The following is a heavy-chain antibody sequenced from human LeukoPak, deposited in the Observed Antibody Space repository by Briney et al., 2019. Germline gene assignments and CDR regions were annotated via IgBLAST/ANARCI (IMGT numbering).Heavy chain of an antibody. V-gene: IGHV4-34*01. CDR2: INHSGST. D-gene: IGHD6-13*01. CDR3: ARDTGPRQYSSTWSDSYYYYGMDV. CDR1: GGSFSGYY. Sequence: SETLSLTCAVYGGSFSGYYWSWIRQPPGKGLEWIGEINHSGSTNYNPSLKSRVTISVDTSKNQFSLKLSSVTAADTAVYYCARDTGPRQYSSTWSDSYYYYGMDVWGQGTTVTVSS. J-gene: IGHJ6*02.